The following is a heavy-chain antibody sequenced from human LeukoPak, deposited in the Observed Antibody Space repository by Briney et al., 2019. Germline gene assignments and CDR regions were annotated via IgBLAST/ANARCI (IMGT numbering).Heavy chain of an antibody. V-gene: IGHV3-23*01. Sequence: GGSLRLSCAASGFTFSSYAMSWVRQAPGKGLEWVSAISGSGGSTYYADSVKGRFTISRDNSKNTLYLQMNSLRAEDTAVYYCAKVELGLKQQLAPPPFDYWGQGTLVTVSS. J-gene: IGHJ4*02. CDR1: GFTFSSYA. CDR2: ISGSGGST. D-gene: IGHD6-13*01. CDR3: AKVELGLKQQLAPPPFDY.